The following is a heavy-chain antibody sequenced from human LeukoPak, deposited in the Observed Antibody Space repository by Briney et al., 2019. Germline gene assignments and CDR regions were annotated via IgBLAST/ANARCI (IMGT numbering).Heavy chain of an antibody. J-gene: IGHJ6*02. CDR1: GGSISSYY. Sequence: SETLSLTCTVSGGSISSYYWGWIRQPPGKGLEWIGYIYYSGSTNYNPSLKSRVTISVDTSKNQFSLKLSSVTAADTAVYYCARGFAYSNYSPRGYYYGMDVWGQGTTVTVSS. CDR2: IYYSGST. CDR3: ARGFAYSNYSPRGYYYGMDV. V-gene: IGHV4-59*01. D-gene: IGHD4-11*01.